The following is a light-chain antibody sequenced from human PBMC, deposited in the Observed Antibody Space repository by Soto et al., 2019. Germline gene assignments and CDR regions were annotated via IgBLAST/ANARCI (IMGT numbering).Light chain of an antibody. CDR3: QQRSNWPLT. J-gene: IGKJ5*01. Sequence: EIVLTQSPGTLSLSPGERATLSCRASQTISSRYLTWYQQKSGQVPRLLIYDASNRATGIPARFSGSGSGTDFTLTISSLEPEDFAVYYCQQRSNWPLTFGQGTRLEIK. V-gene: IGKV3-11*01. CDR2: DAS. CDR1: QTISSRY.